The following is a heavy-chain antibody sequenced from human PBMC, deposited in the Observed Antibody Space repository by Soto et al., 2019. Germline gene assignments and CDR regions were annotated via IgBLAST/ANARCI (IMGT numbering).Heavy chain of an antibody. CDR3: ALRSMAVVPEY. J-gene: IGHJ4*02. CDR2: LYYGRSA. CDR1: GGSISSYY. D-gene: IGHD3-22*01. V-gene: IGHV4-59*01. Sequence: PSETLSLTCTVSGGSISSYYWIWIRQPPGKGLESIGYLYYGRSANYNPSLKSRVTLSVDTSTNQCSLTLSSMTAADTAVYYCALRSMAVVPEYWGQGTLVTVSS.